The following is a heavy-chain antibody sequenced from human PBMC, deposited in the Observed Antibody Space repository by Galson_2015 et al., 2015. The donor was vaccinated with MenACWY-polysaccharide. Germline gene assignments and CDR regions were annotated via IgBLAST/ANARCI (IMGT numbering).Heavy chain of an antibody. J-gene: IGHJ4*02. CDR1: GYTFTSYN. CDR3: AESRGAAAADY. V-gene: IGHV1-2*02. CDR2: IKPNSGDT. Sequence: SVKVSCKASGYTFTSYNIHWVRQAPGQGLEWMGWIKPNSGDTNYAQKFQGRVTLTRDTSINTAYIELSSLRSDDTAVYYCAESRGAAAADYWGQGTLVTVSS. D-gene: IGHD6-13*01.